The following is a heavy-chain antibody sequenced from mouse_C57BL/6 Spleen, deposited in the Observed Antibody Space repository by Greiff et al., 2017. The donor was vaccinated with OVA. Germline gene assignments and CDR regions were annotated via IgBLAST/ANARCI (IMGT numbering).Heavy chain of an antibody. V-gene: IGHV1-80*01. CDR1: GYAFSSYW. CDR3: ARSGGNSAWFAY. J-gene: IGHJ3*01. CDR2: IYPGDGDT. Sequence: VQLQESGAELVKPGASVKISCKASGYAFSSYWMNWVKQRPGKGLEWIGQIYPGDGDTNYNGKFKGKATLTADKSSSTAYMQLSSLTSEDSAVYFCARSGGNSAWFAYWGQGTLVTVSA. D-gene: IGHD2-1*01.